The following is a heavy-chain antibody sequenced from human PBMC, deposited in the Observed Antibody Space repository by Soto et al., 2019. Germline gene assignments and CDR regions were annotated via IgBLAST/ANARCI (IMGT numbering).Heavy chain of an antibody. CDR1: GGSFSGYY. V-gene: IGHV4-34*01. D-gene: IGHD2-8*01. CDR3: AGLGTNGVWY. Sequence: SETLSLTCAVYGGSFSGYYWSWIRQPPGKGLEWIGEINHSGSTNYNPSLKSRVTISVDTSKNQFSLKLSSVTAADTAVYHCAGLGTNGVWYWGQGTLVTVSS. CDR2: INHSGST. J-gene: IGHJ4*02.